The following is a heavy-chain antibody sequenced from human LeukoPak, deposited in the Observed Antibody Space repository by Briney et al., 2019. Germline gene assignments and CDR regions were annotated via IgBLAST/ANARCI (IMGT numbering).Heavy chain of an antibody. CDR3: AKEPRSWLHLFDY. V-gene: IGHV3-23*01. CDR2: ISISGGST. J-gene: IGHJ4*02. Sequence: GGSLRLSCAASGFTFSNYAMTWVRQAPGKGLEWISSISISGGSTYYADSVKGRFIISRDNSRNTLYLHMNSLRAEDTAVYCCAKEPRSWLHLFDYWGQGTLVTVSS. D-gene: IGHD5-24*01. CDR1: GFTFSNYA.